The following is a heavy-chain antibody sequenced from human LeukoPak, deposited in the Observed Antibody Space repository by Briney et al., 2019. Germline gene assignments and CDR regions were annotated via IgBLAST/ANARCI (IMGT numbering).Heavy chain of an antibody. CDR1: GFTFSSYA. CDR2: INNGRT. V-gene: IGHV3-23*01. Sequence: GESLKISCAASGFTFSSYAMSWVRQAPGKGLEWVSAINNGRTYYADSVKGRFTISRDNSKNTLYLQMDSLRAEDTAVYYCAKEQVYGDGGKMCFDYWGQGTLVTVSS. CDR3: AKEQVYGDGGKMCFDY. J-gene: IGHJ4*02. D-gene: IGHD4-17*01.